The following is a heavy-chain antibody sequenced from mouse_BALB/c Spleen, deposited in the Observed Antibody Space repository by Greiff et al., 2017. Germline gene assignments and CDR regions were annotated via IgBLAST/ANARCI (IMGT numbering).Heavy chain of an antibody. CDR3: ARRDLSGYFYAMDY. CDR1: GYSFTSYY. J-gene: IGHJ4*01. CDR2: IFPGSGNT. D-gene: IGHD3-1*01. Sequence: QVQLQQSGPELVKPGASVKISCKASGYSFTSYYIHWVKQRPGQGLEWIGWIFPGSGNTKYNEKFKGKATLTADTSSSTAYMQLSSLTSEDSAVYFCARRDLSGYFYAMDYWGQGTSVTVSS. V-gene: IGHV1-66*01.